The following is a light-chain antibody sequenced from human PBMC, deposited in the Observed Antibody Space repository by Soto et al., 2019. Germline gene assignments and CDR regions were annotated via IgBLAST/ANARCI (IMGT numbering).Light chain of an antibody. Sequence: QSVLTQPPSASGTPGQSVTISCSGSGSNIGSNSVSWYQQVPGTAPKLLIYGDNRRPSGVPDRFTGSKSGTSASLAISGLQSEDEADYYCESWDDSPSGLMLFGGGTKLTVL. CDR1: GSNIGSNS. CDR3: ESWDDSPSGLML. J-gene: IGLJ2*01. V-gene: IGLV1-44*01. CDR2: GDN.